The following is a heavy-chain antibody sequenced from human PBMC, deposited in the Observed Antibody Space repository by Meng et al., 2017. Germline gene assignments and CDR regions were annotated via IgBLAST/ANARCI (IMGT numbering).Heavy chain of an antibody. V-gene: IGHV4-34*01. Sequence: QVQRQQWGAGLLKHSETPPLTCAGYGGSFSGYYWSWIRQPPGKGLEWFGEINHSGRTNYIPSLKSRATISVDTSKNQFSLKLSSVTAADTAVYYCARVGSFLRDYWGQGTLVTVSS. CDR1: GGSFSGYY. J-gene: IGHJ4*02. CDR2: INHSGRT. CDR3: ARVGSFLRDY. D-gene: IGHD2/OR15-2a*01.